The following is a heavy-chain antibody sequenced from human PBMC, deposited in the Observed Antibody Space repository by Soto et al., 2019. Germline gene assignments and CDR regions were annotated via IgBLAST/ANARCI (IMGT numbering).Heavy chain of an antibody. CDR3: ARVKVSPYYYYYGMDV. CDR2: IYHSGST. CDR1: GGSISSSNW. V-gene: IGHV4-4*02. J-gene: IGHJ6*02. Sequence: QVQLQESGPGLVKPSGTLSLTCAVSGGSISSSNWWSWVRQPPGKGLEWIGEIYHSGSTNYNPSLKRRVTRSVDKSKNQFSLKLSSVTAAETAVYYCARVKVSPYYYYYGMDVWGQGTTVTVSS.